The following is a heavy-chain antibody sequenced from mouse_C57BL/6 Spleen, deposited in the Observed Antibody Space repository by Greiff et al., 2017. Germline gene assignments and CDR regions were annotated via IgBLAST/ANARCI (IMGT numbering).Heavy chain of an antibody. D-gene: IGHD2-2*01. Sequence: QVQLQQPGAELVRPGSSVKLSCKASGYTFTSYWMDWVKQRPGQGLEWIGNIDPSDSETHYTQKFKDKATLTVDKSSSTAYMQRSSLTSEDSAVYDCARWDYGNDRAYWGQGTLVTVAA. V-gene: IGHV1-61*01. J-gene: IGHJ3*01. CDR3: ARWDYGNDRAY. CDR2: IDPSDSET. CDR1: GYTFTSYW.